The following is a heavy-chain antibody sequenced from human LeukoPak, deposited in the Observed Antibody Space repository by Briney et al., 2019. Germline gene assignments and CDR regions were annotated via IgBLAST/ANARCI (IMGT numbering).Heavy chain of an antibody. CDR2: INPSGGST. D-gene: IGHD6-13*01. CDR1: GYTFTSYY. CDR3: ASGIAAADYYYYYGMDV. J-gene: IGHJ6*04. Sequence: ASVKVSCKASGYTFTSYYMHWVRQAPGQGLEWMGIINPSGGSTSYAQKFQGRVTMNRDTSTSTVYMELSSLRSEDTAVYYCASGIAAADYYYYYGMDVWGKGTTVTVSS. V-gene: IGHV1-46*01.